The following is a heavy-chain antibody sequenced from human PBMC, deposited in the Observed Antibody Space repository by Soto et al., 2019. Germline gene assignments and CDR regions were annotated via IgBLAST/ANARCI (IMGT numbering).Heavy chain of an antibody. V-gene: IGHV1-18*01. CDR3: ARLPDIVLVPAALSLVDY. CDR1: GYTFTSYG. J-gene: IGHJ4*02. CDR2: ISAYNGNT. Sequence: GASVKVSCKASGYTFTSYGISWVRQAPGQGLEWMGWISAYNGNTNYAQKLQGRVTMTTDTSTSTAYMELRSLRSDDTAVYYCARLPDIVLVPAALSLVDYWGQGTLVTVSS. D-gene: IGHD2-2*01.